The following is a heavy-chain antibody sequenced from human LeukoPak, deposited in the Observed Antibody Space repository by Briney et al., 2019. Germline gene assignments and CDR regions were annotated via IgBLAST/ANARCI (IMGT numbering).Heavy chain of an antibody. J-gene: IGHJ4*02. Sequence: RAGGSLRLSCAASRFPFSSYTMHWVRQAPGKGLEWVSSISENSNDIYYASSLKGRFTISRDNAKKSLYLQTNSLRVEDTAVYYCAGGSGTYSPDYWGQGTLVTVSS. CDR2: ISENSNDI. V-gene: IGHV3-21*01. D-gene: IGHD3-16*01. CDR1: RFPFSSYT. CDR3: AGGSGTYSPDY.